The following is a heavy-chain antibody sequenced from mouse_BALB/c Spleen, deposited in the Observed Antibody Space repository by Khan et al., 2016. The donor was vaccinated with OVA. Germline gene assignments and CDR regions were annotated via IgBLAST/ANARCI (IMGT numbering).Heavy chain of an antibody. V-gene: IGHV9-3-1*01. Sequence: QIQLVQSGPELKKPGETVKISCKASGYTFTNYGMNWVKQAPGKGLKWMGWINTYTGAPTYADDFTGRFAFSLETSANTAYLQINNLKNEETATYFCARSASYWFFDVWGAGTTVTVSS. CDR3: ARSASYWFFDV. CDR2: INTYTGAP. D-gene: IGHD6-1*01. CDR1: GYTFTNYG. J-gene: IGHJ1*01.